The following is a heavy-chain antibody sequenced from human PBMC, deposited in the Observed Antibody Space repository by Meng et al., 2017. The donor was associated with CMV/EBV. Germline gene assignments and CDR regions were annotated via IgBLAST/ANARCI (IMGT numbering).Heavy chain of an antibody. CDR2: ISSSSSTI. J-gene: IGHJ4*02. Sequence: GESLKISCAASGFTFSSYSMNWVRQAPGKGLEWVSYISSSSSTIYYADSVKGRFTISRDNAKNSLYLQMNSLRAEDTAVYYCARDLLPGERITIFGVVIPAGFGYWRQGTLVTVSS. CDR1: GFTFSSYS. D-gene: IGHD3-3*01. V-gene: IGHV3-48*04. CDR3: ARDLLPGERITIFGVVIPAGFGY.